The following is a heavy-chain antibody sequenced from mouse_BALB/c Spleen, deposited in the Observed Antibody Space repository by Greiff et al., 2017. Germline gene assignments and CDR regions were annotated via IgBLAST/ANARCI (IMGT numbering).Heavy chain of an antibody. CDR2: VNPNNGGT. Sequence: VQLQQSGPELVKPGASVKISCKASGYTFTDYFMNWVKQNHGKSLEWIGLVNPNNGGTSYNQKFKGKATLTVDKSSSTAYMELRSLTSEDSAVYYYARLRITTVVPWGGGALVTVSA. V-gene: IGHV1-26*01. CDR3: ARLRITTVVP. D-gene: IGHD1-1*01. CDR1: GYTFTDYF. J-gene: IGHJ3*02.